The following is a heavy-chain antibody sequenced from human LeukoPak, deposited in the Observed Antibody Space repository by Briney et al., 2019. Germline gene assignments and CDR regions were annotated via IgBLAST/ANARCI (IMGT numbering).Heavy chain of an antibody. CDR2: IYSGGST. CDR3: ASAPEMLTFGGVIFAS. J-gene: IGHJ4*02. CDR1: GFSVSSNY. Sequence: GGSLRLSCSASGFSVSSNYMSWVRQAPGKGLEWVSVIYSGGSTYYADSVKGRFTISRDNSKNTLYLQMNSLRAEDTAVYYCASAPEMLTFGGVIFASWGQGTLVTLSS. D-gene: IGHD3-16*01. V-gene: IGHV3-53*01.